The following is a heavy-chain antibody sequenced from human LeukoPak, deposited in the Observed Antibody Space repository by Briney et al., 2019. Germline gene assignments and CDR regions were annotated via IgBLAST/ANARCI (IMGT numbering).Heavy chain of an antibody. CDR1: GFTFSSYW. D-gene: IGHD3-3*01. J-gene: IGHJ6*03. CDR3: ARDTGSYYDFWSGYYTAYYYYYMDV. CDR2: IKQDGSEK. Sequence: PGGSLRLSCAASGFTFSSYWMSWVRQAPGKGLEWVANIKQDGSEKYYVDSVKARITISRDNAKNSLYLQMNSLRAEDTAVYYCARDTGSYYDFWSGYYTAYYYYYMDVWGKGTTVTVSS. V-gene: IGHV3-7*01.